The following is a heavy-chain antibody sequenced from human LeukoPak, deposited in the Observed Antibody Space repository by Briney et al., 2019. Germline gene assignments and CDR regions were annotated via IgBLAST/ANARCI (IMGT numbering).Heavy chain of an antibody. D-gene: IGHD1-26*01. Sequence: QPGGSLRLSCAASGFTFDDYAMHWVRQARGKGLEWVSLISWDGGSTYYADSVKGRFTISRENSKNSLYLQMNSLRAEHSVLYYCSKSGEESWGSYYGAYDYWGQGTLVTVSS. CDR1: GFTFDDYA. CDR3: SKSGEESWGSYYGAYDY. J-gene: IGHJ4*02. CDR2: ISWDGGST. V-gene: IGHV3-43D*03.